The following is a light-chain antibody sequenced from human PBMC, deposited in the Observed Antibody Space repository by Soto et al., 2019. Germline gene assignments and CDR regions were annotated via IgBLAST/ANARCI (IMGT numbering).Light chain of an antibody. Sequence: QSALTQPRSVSGSPGQSVTISCTGTSSDVGDYNYVSWYQQNPGKAPKLMIHDVSKRPSGVPDRFSGSKSGNTASLTISGLQAEDEADYYCCSYAGTYTYVFGTGTKVTVL. CDR1: SSDVGDYNY. CDR3: CSYAGTYTYV. J-gene: IGLJ1*01. CDR2: DVS. V-gene: IGLV2-11*01.